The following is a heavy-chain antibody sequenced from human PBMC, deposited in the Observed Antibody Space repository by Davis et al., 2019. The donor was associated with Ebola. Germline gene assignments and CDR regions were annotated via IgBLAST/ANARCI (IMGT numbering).Heavy chain of an antibody. CDR3: SRGVTDQN. CDR1: GGSLSGYY. D-gene: IGHD2-8*02. CDR2: INHSGAT. J-gene: IGHJ4*02. Sequence: PSETLSLTCSVYGGSLSGYYWSWIRQPPGKGLEWIGEINHSGATNYNPSLKSRVTVSIDTSKNQFSLKLTSVTAADTAVYYCSRGVTDQNWGQGILVTVSS. V-gene: IGHV4-34*01.